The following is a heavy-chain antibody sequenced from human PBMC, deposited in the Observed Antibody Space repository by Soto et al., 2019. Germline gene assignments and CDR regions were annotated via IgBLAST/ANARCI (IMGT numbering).Heavy chain of an antibody. D-gene: IGHD2-21*02. J-gene: IGHJ4*02. CDR2: IYSGETT. Sequence: GGSLRLSCAASGFNVNSDYMNWVRQTPGKGLEWVASIYSGETTYYADSVRGRFTISSDKSKNTLYFQLSSLRIEDTAVYYCTRDGRGLGRLSLFEYWGQGVLVTVS. V-gene: IGHV3-53*01. CDR3: TRDGRGLGRLSLFEY. CDR1: GFNVNSDY.